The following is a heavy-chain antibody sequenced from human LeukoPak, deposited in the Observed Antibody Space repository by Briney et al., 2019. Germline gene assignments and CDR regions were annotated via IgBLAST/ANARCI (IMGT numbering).Heavy chain of an antibody. CDR1: GFTFSSYS. Sequence: GGSLRLSCAASGFTFSSYSMNWVRQAPGKGLEGGSSISSSRSYIYYADSVRGRLPISRDNAKNSLYVQMNSLRAEDTAVYYCARVPQDSSGYYGAFDIWGQGTMVTVSS. CDR3: ARVPQDSSGYYGAFDI. J-gene: IGHJ3*02. D-gene: IGHD3-22*01. V-gene: IGHV3-21*01. CDR2: ISSSRSYI.